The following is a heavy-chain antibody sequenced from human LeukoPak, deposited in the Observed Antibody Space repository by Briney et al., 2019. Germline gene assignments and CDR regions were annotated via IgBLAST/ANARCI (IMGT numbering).Heavy chain of an antibody. V-gene: IGHV4-39*07. D-gene: IGHD3-10*01. CDR1: GGSISNSSYY. CDR2: INHSGST. CDR3: ARGLLRASYYYGSGDY. Sequence: SEPLSLTCTVSGGSISNSSYYWGWTRQPPGKGLEWIGEINHSGSTNYNPSLKSRVTISVDTSKNQFSLKLSSVTAADTAVYYCARGLLRASYYYGSGDYWGQGTLVTVSS. J-gene: IGHJ4*02.